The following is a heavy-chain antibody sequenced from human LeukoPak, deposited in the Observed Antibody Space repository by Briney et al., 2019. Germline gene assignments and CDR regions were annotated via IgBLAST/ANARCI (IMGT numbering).Heavy chain of an antibody. CDR1: GFTFSDYS. CDR3: TTDTWYSAGH. D-gene: IGHD2-15*01. V-gene: IGHV3-72*01. CDR2: SKNRPESYTT. J-gene: IGHJ4*02. Sequence: GGSLRLSCTASGFTFSDYSMDWVRQAPGKGLEWVGRSKNRPESYTTEYAASVKGRFTISRDNSQSSLFLQMNSLRAEDTAIYYCTTDTWYSAGHWGQGTLVTVSS.